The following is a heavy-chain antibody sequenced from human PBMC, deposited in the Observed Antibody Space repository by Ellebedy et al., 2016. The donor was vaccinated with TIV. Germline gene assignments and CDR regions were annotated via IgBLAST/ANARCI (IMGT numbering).Heavy chain of an antibody. V-gene: IGHV1-46*03. CDR1: GFTFSSHY. D-gene: IGHD6-19*01. Sequence: AASVKVSCKASGFTFSSHYMHWVRQAPGQGLEWLGVINPSGTWTVYAQNFQGRVTMTRDTSTNTVHMELNSLRPEKAAMYYCVREIAMDCKTFDYWGQGTLVTVSS. J-gene: IGHJ4*02. CDR2: INPSGTWT. CDR3: VREIAMDCKTFDY.